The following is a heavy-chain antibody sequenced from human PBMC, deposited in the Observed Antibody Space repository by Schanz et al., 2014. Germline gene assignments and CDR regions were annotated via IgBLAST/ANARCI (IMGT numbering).Heavy chain of an antibody. CDR2: ISDSGTYT. CDR1: GFIVRSNY. D-gene: IGHD3-10*01. V-gene: IGHV3-11*05. CDR3: VRDELLWFGEVLSLDY. Sequence: QVQLVDSGGGLVKPGGSLRLSCAVSGFIVRSNYMTWIRQAPGKGLEWLSYISDSGTYTNYADSVKGRFTISRDNAKNSLYLQMNSLRAEDTALYYCVRDELLWFGEVLSLDYWGQGSLVTVSS. J-gene: IGHJ4*02.